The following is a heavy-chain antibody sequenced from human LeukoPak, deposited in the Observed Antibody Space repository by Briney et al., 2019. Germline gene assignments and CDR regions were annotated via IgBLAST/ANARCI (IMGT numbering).Heavy chain of an antibody. CDR3: ARGLNYYDSSGPRSHYYYYMDV. Sequence: SETLSLTCTVSGGSISSYYWSWIRQPAGKGLEWIGRIYTSGSTNYNPSLKSRVTMSVDTSKNQFSLKLSSVTAADTAVYYCARGLNYYDSSGPRSHYYYYMDVWGKGTTVTVSS. D-gene: IGHD3-22*01. CDR1: GGSISSYY. V-gene: IGHV4-4*07. J-gene: IGHJ6*03. CDR2: IYTSGST.